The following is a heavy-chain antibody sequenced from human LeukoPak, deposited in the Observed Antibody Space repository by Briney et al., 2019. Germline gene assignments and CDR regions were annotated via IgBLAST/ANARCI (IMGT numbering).Heavy chain of an antibody. CDR3: AREDSSGPNFDY. Sequence: GASVRVSCKASGYTFTSYFMHWVRQAPGQGLEWMGIINPSGGSTSYAQKFQGRVTMTRDTSTSTVYMELSSLRSEDTAVYYCAREDSSGPNFDYWGQGTLVTVSS. J-gene: IGHJ4*02. V-gene: IGHV1-46*01. D-gene: IGHD6-25*01. CDR2: INPSGGST. CDR1: GYTFTSYF.